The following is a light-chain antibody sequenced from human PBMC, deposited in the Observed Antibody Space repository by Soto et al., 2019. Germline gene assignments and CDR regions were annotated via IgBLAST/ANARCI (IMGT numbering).Light chain of an antibody. CDR1: QSVNSN. V-gene: IGKV3-15*01. CDR2: GAS. CDR3: QQYNNWHPWT. J-gene: IGKJ1*01. Sequence: EIVMTQSPSTLSVSAGERATLSCRASQSVNSNLAWYQQKPGQAPRLLIYGASTRATGIPARFSGSGSGTEFTLTISSLQSEDFAVHYCQQYNNWHPWTFGQGTKVDIK.